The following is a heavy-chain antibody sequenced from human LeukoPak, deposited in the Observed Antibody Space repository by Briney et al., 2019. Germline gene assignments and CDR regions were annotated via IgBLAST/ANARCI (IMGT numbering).Heavy chain of an antibody. V-gene: IGHV3-23*01. Sequence: GGSLRLSCVASEFTFSTYAMSWVPQAPGKGPEWVSGISSAGDSTFYADSVKGRFTISRDNSKNTLYLQMNYVRVEDTAIYYCADSGSGSCIFDYWGQGTLVTVSS. CDR1: EFTFSTYA. CDR2: ISSAGDST. CDR3: ADSGSGSCIFDY. J-gene: IGHJ4*02. D-gene: IGHD3-10*01.